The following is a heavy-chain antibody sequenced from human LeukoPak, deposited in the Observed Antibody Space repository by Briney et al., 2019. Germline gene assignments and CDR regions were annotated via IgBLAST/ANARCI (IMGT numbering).Heavy chain of an antibody. CDR1: GGSISSYY. CDR2: IYYSGST. J-gene: IGHJ5*02. CDR3: ARGSEGWFDP. D-gene: IGHD6-19*01. Sequence: SETLSLTCTVSGGSISSYYWSWIRQPPGMGLEWIGYIYYSGSTNYNPSLKSRVTMSVDTSKNQFSLKLSSVTAADTDVYYCARGSEGWFDPWGQGTLVTVSS. V-gene: IGHV4-59*01.